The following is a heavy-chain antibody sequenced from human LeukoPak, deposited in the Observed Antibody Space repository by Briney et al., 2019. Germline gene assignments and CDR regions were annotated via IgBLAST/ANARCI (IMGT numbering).Heavy chain of an antibody. D-gene: IGHD7-27*01. J-gene: IGHJ4*02. Sequence: GGSLRLSCAASGFTFSNYAFAWVRQAPGKGLWWVSTISASGGATFYAESVRGRFTISRDNSKNTLQLQVNSLRAEDTALYYCAGEGPLGTYKGFDSWGQGTLVIVSS. CDR3: AGEGPLGTYKGFDS. CDR1: GFTFSNYA. V-gene: IGHV3-23*01. CDR2: ISASGGAT.